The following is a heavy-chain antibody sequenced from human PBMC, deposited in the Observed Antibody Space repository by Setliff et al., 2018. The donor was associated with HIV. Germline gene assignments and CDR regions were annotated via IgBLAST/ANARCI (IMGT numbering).Heavy chain of an antibody. CDR2: LYVSGDT. Sequence: SETLSLTCTVSGGSIGVDCWSWIRQPPGKGLEWIGRLYVSGDTNYNPSLKSRVTMSLDTSKKHFSLKLKSVTAADTAVYYCALTGHRLLRGYMDVWGKGTTVTVSS. CDR1: GGSIGVDC. J-gene: IGHJ6*03. CDR3: ALTGHRLLRGYMDV. V-gene: IGHV4-4*07. D-gene: IGHD2-15*01.